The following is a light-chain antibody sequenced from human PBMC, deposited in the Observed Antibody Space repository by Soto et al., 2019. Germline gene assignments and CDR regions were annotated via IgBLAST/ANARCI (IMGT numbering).Light chain of an antibody. J-gene: IGKJ4*01. Sequence: VMTQSPLSLPVTPGEPASISCRSSQSLLHRNGYNYLDWYLQKPGQSPQLLIYLGSNRASGVPDRFSGRGSGTDFTLKISRVEAEDVGVYYCMQALQAFTFGGGTKVEIK. V-gene: IGKV2-28*01. CDR1: QSLLHRNGYNY. CDR3: MQALQAFT. CDR2: LGS.